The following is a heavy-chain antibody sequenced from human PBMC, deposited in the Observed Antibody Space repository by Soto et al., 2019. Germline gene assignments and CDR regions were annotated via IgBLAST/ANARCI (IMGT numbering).Heavy chain of an antibody. CDR3: ASPRETYYYGSGNYYKTN. V-gene: IGHV3-30*03. CDR1: GFTFSTYG. D-gene: IGHD3-10*01. J-gene: IGHJ4*02. CDR2: IAYDGSNI. Sequence: GGSLRLSCAASGFTFSTYGMHWVRQAPGKGLEWVAVIAYDGSNIYYADSVKGRFTISRDNSNNTLYLQMNSLRAEDTAVYYCASPRETYYYGSGNYYKTNWGQGTLVTVSS.